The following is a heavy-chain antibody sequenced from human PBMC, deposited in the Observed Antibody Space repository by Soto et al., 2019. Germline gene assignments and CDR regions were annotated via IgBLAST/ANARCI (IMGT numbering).Heavy chain of an antibody. V-gene: IGHV1-24*01. Sequence: QVQLVQSGAEVKKPGASVKVSCKVSGYTLTELSMHWVRQAPGKGLEWLGGFDPEDGETIYAQKFQGRVNMNVDTSTDTASPEVRSLRSEDTAVYYWTRRTWGGGVVNWSDPWGQGTLVTVSS. CDR1: GYTLTELS. CDR3: TRRTWGGGVVNWSDP. CDR2: FDPEDGET. J-gene: IGHJ5*02. D-gene: IGHD3-16*01.